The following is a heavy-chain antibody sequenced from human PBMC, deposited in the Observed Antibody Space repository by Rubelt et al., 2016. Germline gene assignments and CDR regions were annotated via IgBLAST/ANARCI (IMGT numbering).Heavy chain of an antibody. J-gene: IGHJ5*02. CDR1: GGSISSGGYY. Sequence: QLQLQESGPGLVKPSQTLSLTCTVSGGSISSGGYYWSWIRQHPGKGLAWIGYIYYSGSTYYNPSLKSRVTRSVDPAKNQFSLKLSSVTAADTAVYYCARADYYDSSGYHNWFDPWGQGTLVTVSS. D-gene: IGHD3-22*01. CDR3: ARADYYDSSGYHNWFDP. CDR2: IYYSGST. V-gene: IGHV4-31*03.